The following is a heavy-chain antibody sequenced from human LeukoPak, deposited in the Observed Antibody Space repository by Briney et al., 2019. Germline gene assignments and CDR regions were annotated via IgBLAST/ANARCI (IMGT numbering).Heavy chain of an antibody. V-gene: IGHV3-66*01. CDR3: ARVDSRTAQFDY. J-gene: IGHJ4*02. CDR1: GFNVSSNY. CDR2: IYSGGST. D-gene: IGHD6-13*01. Sequence: GGSLRLPCAVSGFNVSSNYLNWVRQAPGKGPEWVSVIYSGGSTYYADSVKGRFTISRDNSKNTLYLQMNSLRAEGTAVYHRARVDSRTAQFDYWGQGTLVTVSS.